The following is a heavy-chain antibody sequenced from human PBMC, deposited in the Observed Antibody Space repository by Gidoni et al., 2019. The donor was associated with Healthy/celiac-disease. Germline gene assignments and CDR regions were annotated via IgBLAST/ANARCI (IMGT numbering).Heavy chain of an antibody. CDR1: GGSISSYY. D-gene: IGHD4-17*01. CDR2: IYYSGST. V-gene: IGHV4-59*08. J-gene: IGHJ4*02. Sequence: QVQLQESGPGLVKPSETLSLTCTVSGGSISSYYWSWIRQPPGKGLDWIGYIYYSGSTNYNPSLKSRVTISVDTSKNQFSLKLSSVTAADTAVYYCARRSNYGDLPFDYWGQGTLVTVSS. CDR3: ARRSNYGDLPFDY.